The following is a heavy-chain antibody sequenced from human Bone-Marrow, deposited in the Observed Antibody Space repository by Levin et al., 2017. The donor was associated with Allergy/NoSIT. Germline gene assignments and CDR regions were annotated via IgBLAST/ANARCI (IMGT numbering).Heavy chain of an antibody. J-gene: IGHJ3*02. D-gene: IGHD2-8*01. V-gene: IGHV3-7*01. CDR1: LFSCSIFY. Sequence: PGGSLLLSFLSSLFSCSIFYIFFFLFLSFPFLSFVAALSHAGSDKSYVDSVKGRFTISRDNSENSLFLQMNSLRAEDTALYYCARDHLGYCTDDLCVHDAYDIWGRGTMVTVSS. CDR3: ARDHLGYCTDDLCVHDAYDI. CDR2: LSHAGSDK.